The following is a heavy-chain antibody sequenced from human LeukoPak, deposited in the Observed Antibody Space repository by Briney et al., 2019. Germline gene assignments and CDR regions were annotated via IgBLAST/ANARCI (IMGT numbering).Heavy chain of an antibody. Sequence: ASVKVSCKASGYTFTSYDINWVRQATGQGIEWMGWMNPNSGNTGYAQKFQGRVTMTRNTSITTAYMELSSLRSEDTAVYYCARGGLRGHWFDPWGQGTLVTVSS. CDR1: GYTFTSYD. CDR2: MNPNSGNT. D-gene: IGHD3-10*01. J-gene: IGHJ5*02. CDR3: ARGGLRGHWFDP. V-gene: IGHV1-8*01.